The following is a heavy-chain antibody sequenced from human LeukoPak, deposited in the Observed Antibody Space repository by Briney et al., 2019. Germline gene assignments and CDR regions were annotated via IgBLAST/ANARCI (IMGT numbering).Heavy chain of an antibody. Sequence: GASVKVSCKASGYTFTSYGISWVRQAPGQGLEWMGWISAYNGNTNYAQKLQGRVTITTDTSTSTAYMELRSLRSDDTAVYYCARGDSSSWYARPFDYWGQGTLVTVSS. CDR2: ISAYNGNT. CDR1: GYTFTSYG. V-gene: IGHV1-18*01. D-gene: IGHD6-13*01. J-gene: IGHJ4*02. CDR3: ARGDSSSWYARPFDY.